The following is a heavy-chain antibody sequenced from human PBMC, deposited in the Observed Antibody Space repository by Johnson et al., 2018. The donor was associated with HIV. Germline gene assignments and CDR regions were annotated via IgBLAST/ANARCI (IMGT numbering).Heavy chain of an antibody. CDR1: GFTFSNAW. CDR2: ISGITGRT. CDR3: EREEVLDDIDN. J-gene: IGHJ3*02. D-gene: IGHD3-10*01. V-gene: IGHV3-23*04. Sequence: VQLVESGGGLVKPGGSLRLSCAASGFTFSNAWMSWVRQAPGKGLEYVSAISGITGRTNYADSVKGRFTISRDNSKNTLYLQMNSLRAEETAVYYCEREEVLDDIDNWGQGTMVT.